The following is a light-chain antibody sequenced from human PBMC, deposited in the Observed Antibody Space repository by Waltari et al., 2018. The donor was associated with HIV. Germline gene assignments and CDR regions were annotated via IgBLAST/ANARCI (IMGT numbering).Light chain of an antibody. CDR3: QNYDSAPVA. J-gene: IGKJ5*01. Sequence: DIQMSQVPSSLSASVGDRVTITCRASRDIRNELAWYQQKAGEAPKLLIYAASTLRSGVPSRVRGSGSGTDFTLTIDGLQAEDVASYYCQNYDSAPVAFGQGTRLEI. V-gene: IGKV1-27*01. CDR2: AAS. CDR1: RDIRNE.